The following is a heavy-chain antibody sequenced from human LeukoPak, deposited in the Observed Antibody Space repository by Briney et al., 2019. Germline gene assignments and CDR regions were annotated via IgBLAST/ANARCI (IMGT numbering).Heavy chain of an antibody. CDR2: IYYTRST. J-gene: IGHJ2*01. D-gene: IGHD3-22*01. V-gene: IGHV4-39*01. Sequence: SETLSLTCTVSGGSISSSSYYWGWIRQPPGKGLEWIGSIYYTRSTYYNPSLKSRVTISVDTSKNQFSLKLTSVTAADTAVYYCARGVTMIVVVIHDWYYDLWGRGTLVTVSS. CDR3: ARGVTMIVVVIHDWYYDL. CDR1: GGSISSSSYY.